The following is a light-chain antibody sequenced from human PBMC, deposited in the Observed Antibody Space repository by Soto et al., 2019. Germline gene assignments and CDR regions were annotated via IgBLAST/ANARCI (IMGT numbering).Light chain of an antibody. V-gene: IGLV2-14*01. Sequence: SSPTQPAAVSVSPGQSIAISCTGTSRDGGDYEYVSWYQQHQGKGTKLMIYEVSNRTSGISNRFSGSKSGNTASPTISGLQAEDETEYFCSSYKRTSRVDVFGTGTKVTVL. J-gene: IGLJ1*01. CDR3: SSYKRTSRVDV. CDR2: EVS. CDR1: SRDGGDYEY.